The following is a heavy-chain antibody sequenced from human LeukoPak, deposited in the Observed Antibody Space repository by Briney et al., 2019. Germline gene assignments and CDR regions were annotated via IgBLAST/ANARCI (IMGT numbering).Heavy chain of an antibody. CDR2: INPNSGGT. D-gene: IGHD3-10*01. V-gene: IGHV1-2*02. J-gene: IGHJ4*02. CDR1: GYTFTGYY. Sequence: ASVKVSCKASGYTFTGYYMHWVRQAPGQGLEWMGWINPNSGGTNYAQEFQGRVTMTRDTSISTAYMELSRLRSDDTAVYYCARSPLWFGELYSDYRGQGTLVTVSS. CDR3: ARSPLWFGELYSDY.